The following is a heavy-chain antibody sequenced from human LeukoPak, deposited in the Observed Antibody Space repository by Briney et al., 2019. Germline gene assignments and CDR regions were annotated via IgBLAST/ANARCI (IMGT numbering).Heavy chain of an antibody. CDR3: ARDTLGEGEDANYAVYYFDY. CDR2: IKWNGGST. V-gene: IGHV3-20*04. CDR1: GFTFHHYG. Sequence: RTGGSLRLSCAASGFTFHHYGMSWVRQAPGKGLEWVSGIKWNGGSTGYADSVKGRFTISRDNAKNSLYLQMNSLRADDTAVYYCARDTLGEGEDANYAVYYFDYWGQGTVVTVSS. J-gene: IGHJ4*02. D-gene: IGHD4/OR15-4a*01.